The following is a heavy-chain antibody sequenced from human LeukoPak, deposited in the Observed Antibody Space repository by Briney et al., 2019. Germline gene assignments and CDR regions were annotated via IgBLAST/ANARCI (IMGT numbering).Heavy chain of an antibody. CDR3: ARDRKVGARLNY. D-gene: IGHD1-26*01. CDR1: GYTFTGYY. V-gene: IGHV1-2*02. J-gene: IGHJ4*02. CDR2: INPNSGGT. Sequence: ASVKVSCKASGYTFTGYYMHWVRQAPGQGLEWMGWINPNSGGTNYAQKFQGRATMTRDTSISTAYMELSRLRSDDTAVYYCARDRKVGARLNYWGQGTLVTVSS.